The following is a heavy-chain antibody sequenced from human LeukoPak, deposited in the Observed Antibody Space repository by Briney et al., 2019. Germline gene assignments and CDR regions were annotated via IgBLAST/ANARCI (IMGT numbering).Heavy chain of an antibody. D-gene: IGHD3-3*01. CDR1: GGSFSGYY. Sequence: SETLSLTCAVYGGSFSGYYWSWIRQPPGKGLEWIGEINHSGSTNYNPSLKSRVTISVDTSKNQFSLKLSSVTAADTAVYYCARKDPYYDFWSGYYTVYYYYGMDVWGQGTTVTVS. CDR3: ARKDPYYDFWSGYYTVYYYYGMDV. V-gene: IGHV4-34*01. J-gene: IGHJ6*02. CDR2: INHSGST.